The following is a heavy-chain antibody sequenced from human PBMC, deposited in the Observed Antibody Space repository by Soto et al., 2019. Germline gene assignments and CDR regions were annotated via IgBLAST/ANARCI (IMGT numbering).Heavy chain of an antibody. CDR1: GFTFSSYA. CDR2: ISGSGGST. Sequence: GGSLSLSCAASGFTFSSYAMSWVRQAPGKGLEWVSAISGSGGSTYYADSVKGRFTISRDNSKNTLYLQMNSLRAEDTAVYYCARDQGGSIAAAGTPHYCGMDVWSQGTTVTVSS. CDR3: ARDQGGSIAAAGTPHYCGMDV. V-gene: IGHV3-23*01. J-gene: IGHJ6*02. D-gene: IGHD6-13*01.